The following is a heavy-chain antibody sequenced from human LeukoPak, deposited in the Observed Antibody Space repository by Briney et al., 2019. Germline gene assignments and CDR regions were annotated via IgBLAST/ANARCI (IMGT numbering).Heavy chain of an antibody. Sequence: GGSLRLSCAASGFTFSSYWMHWVRQAPGKGLVWVSRMNIDGSSTNYADSVKGRFTISRDNAKNTLYLQMNSLSTEDTAVYYCARDLRGSDAYYFDYWGQGTLVTVSS. CDR3: ARDLRGSDAYYFDY. J-gene: IGHJ4*02. CDR1: GFTFSSYW. V-gene: IGHV3-74*01. D-gene: IGHD3-10*01. CDR2: MNIDGSST.